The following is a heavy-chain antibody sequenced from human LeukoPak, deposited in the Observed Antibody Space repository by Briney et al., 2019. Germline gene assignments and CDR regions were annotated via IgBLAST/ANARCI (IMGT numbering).Heavy chain of an antibody. CDR3: ARDGGSYDFWSGRLHYYYYMDV. D-gene: IGHD3-3*01. CDR1: GGSFSGYY. Sequence: SETLSLTCAVYGGSFSGYYWSWTRQPPGKGLEWIGYIYYNGSTIYNPSLKSRVTISVDTSKNQFSLKLSSVTAADTAVYYCARDGGSYDFWSGRLHYYYYMDVWGKGTTVTVSS. CDR2: IYYNGST. J-gene: IGHJ6*03. V-gene: IGHV4-59*12.